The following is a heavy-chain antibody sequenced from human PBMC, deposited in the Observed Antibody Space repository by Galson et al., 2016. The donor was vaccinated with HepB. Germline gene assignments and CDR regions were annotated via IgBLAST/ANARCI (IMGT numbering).Heavy chain of an antibody. CDR3: ARVLSYRDVWTGYTRYFDL. V-gene: IGHV3-53*01. D-gene: IGHD3/OR15-3a*01. CDR1: GFSVSNHF. Sequence: SLRLSCAASGFSVSNHFMSWVRQAPGKGPEGVSVIYRDGRTFYADSVKGRFTISRDDSKNTLKLQMNSLRAEDTAVYYCARVLSYRDVWTGYTRYFDLWGRGTLVAVSS. J-gene: IGHJ2*01. CDR2: IYRDGRT.